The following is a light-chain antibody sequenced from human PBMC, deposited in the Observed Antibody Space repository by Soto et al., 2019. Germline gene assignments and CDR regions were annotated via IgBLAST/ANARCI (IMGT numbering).Light chain of an antibody. CDR2: AAS. V-gene: IGKV3-15*01. CDR3: HQYNNWPPGT. J-gene: IGKJ1*01. Sequence: EIVMTQSPATLSVSPGERVTLSCRASQSVSSNLPWYQQKPGQAPRLLLYAASTRATGVPARFSGSGSGTEFTLSIRSLQSEDFAISYCHQYNNWPPGTFGQGTKVEIK. CDR1: QSVSSN.